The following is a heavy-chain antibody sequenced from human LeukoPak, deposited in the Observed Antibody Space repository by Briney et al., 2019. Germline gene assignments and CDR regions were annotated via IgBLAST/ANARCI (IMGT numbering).Heavy chain of an antibody. Sequence: PSETLSLTCTVSGGSISSAGDYWSWIRQPPGKGLEWIGYIYHTGSTYYNRSLKSRVTISVDRSKNQFSLKLNSVTAADTAVYYCASGPTRDFGDFYFDYWGQGIPVTVSS. CDR3: ASGPTRDFGDFYFDY. D-gene: IGHD4-17*01. CDR2: IYHTGST. J-gene: IGHJ4*02. V-gene: IGHV4-30-2*01. CDR1: GGSISSAGDY.